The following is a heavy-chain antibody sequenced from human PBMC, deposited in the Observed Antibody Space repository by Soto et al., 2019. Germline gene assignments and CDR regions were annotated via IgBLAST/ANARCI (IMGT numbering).Heavy chain of an antibody. J-gene: IGHJ2*01. CDR1: GGSFSGYY. CDR2: INERGSI. D-gene: IGHD3-9*01. Sequence: QVQLQQWGAGPLRTLETLSLTCGVSGGSFSGYYWAWIRQSPGKGLEWIGEINERGSINYNPSLKSRVSSSVDTSKNHYSLNLRSVTAADTAVYYCARESHDILTGPPWVWYFDLWGRGTLVTVSS. CDR3: ARESHDILTGPPWVWYFDL. V-gene: IGHV4-34*01.